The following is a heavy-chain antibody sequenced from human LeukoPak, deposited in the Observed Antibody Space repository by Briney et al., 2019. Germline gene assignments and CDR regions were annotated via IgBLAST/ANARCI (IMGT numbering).Heavy chain of an antibody. D-gene: IGHD6-19*01. CDR2: IYYSGST. Sequence: KPSETLPLTCTVSGGSISSSSYYWGWIRQPPGKGLEWIGSIYYSGSTYYNPSLKSRVTISVDTSKNQFSLKLSSVTAADTAVYYCARVYSSGWSIIDYWGQGTLVTVSS. CDR3: ARVYSSGWSIIDY. J-gene: IGHJ4*02. V-gene: IGHV4-39*01. CDR1: GGSISSSSYY.